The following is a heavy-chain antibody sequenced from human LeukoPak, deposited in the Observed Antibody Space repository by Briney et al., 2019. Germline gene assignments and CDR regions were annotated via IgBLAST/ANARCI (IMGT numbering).Heavy chain of an antibody. D-gene: IGHD5-18*01. Sequence: PSETLSLTCTVSGGSISSSNWWSWVRQPPGKGLEWIGEIYHSGSTNYNPSLKSRVTISVDKSKNQFSLKLSSVTAADTAVYYCARVGMDTAMVNFNWFDPWGQGTLVTVSS. CDR3: ARVGMDTAMVNFNWFDP. V-gene: IGHV4-4*02. CDR1: GGSISSSNW. CDR2: IYHSGST. J-gene: IGHJ5*02.